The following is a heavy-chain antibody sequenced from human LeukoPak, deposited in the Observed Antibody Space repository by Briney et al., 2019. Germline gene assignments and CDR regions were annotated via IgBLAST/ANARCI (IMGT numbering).Heavy chain of an antibody. J-gene: IGHJ4*02. CDR1: GFTFSSYA. CDR3: ANTKFGESYYFDY. D-gene: IGHD3-10*01. Sequence: GGSLRLSCAASGFTFSSYAMHWVRQAPGKGLEWVAVISYDGSNKYYADSVKGRFTISRDNSKNTLYLQMNSLRAEDTAVYYCANTKFGESYYFDYWGQGTLVTVSS. CDR2: ISYDGSNK. V-gene: IGHV3-30-3*01.